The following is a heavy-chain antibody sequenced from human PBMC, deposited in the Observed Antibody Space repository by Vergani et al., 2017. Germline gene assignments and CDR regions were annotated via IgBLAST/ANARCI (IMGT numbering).Heavy chain of an antibody. J-gene: IGHJ3*01. CDR1: GFTLGDYA. Sequence: EVHLVESGGGLVQPGRSLRLSCSGSGFTLGDYAMTWVRQAPGKGLEWVASIGSNDGRKYHADSLKGRFLISRDSYKNILYLQMHSLRADDTAIYYCARDRVMWTVPDSFDVWGPGTVVAVSP. CDR3: ARDRVMWTVPDSFDV. CDR2: IGSNDGRK. D-gene: IGHD3/OR15-3a*01. V-gene: IGHV3-23*04.